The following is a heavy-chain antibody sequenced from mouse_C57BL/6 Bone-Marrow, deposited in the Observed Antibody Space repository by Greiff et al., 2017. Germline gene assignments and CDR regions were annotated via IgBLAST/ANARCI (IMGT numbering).Heavy chain of an antibody. D-gene: IGHD2-5*01. J-gene: IGHJ4*01. Sequence: QVQLQQPGAELVMPGASVKLSCKASGYTFTSYWMHWVKQRPGQGLEWIGEIDPSDSYTNYNQKFKGKSTLTVDKSSSTAYMQLSSLTSEDSAVNYCARDDSNYFYAMDYWGQGTSVTVSS. CDR2: IDPSDSYT. CDR3: ARDDSNYFYAMDY. CDR1: GYTFTSYW. V-gene: IGHV1-69*01.